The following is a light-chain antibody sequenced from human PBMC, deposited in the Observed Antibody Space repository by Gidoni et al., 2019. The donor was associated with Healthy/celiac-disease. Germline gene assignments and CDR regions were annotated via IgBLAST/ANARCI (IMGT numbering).Light chain of an antibody. V-gene: IGKV1-33*01. CDR3: QQYDNLPRT. Sequence: DIQMTQSPSSLSASVGDRVTITCQASQDISNYLNWYQQKPGKAPKLLIYDASNLETGVPSRFSGSGSGTDFTFTISSLQPEDIATYYCQQYDNLPRTFXPXTKVDIK. CDR2: DAS. J-gene: IGKJ3*01. CDR1: QDISNY.